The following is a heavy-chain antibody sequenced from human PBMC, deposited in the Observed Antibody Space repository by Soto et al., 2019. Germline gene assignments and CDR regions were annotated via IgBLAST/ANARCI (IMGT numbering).Heavy chain of an antibody. CDR1: GFTFTSSA. CDR3: AKDFLPGLAFRSTVDYYFDY. CDR2: IVVGSGKT. Sequence: ASVKVSCKASGFTFTSSAVQCVRQARGQRLEWIGWIVVGSGKTNYAQKFQERVTITRDMSTSTAYMELSSLRAEDTAVYYCAKDFLPGLAFRSTVDYYFDYWGQGTLVTVSS. V-gene: IGHV1-58*01. J-gene: IGHJ4*02. D-gene: IGHD4-4*01.